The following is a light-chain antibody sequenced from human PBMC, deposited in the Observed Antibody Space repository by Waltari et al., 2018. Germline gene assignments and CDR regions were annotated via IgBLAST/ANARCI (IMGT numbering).Light chain of an antibody. CDR3: LHIYIISYT. J-gene: IGKJ2*01. Sequence: DIQMTQSPSSLSASIGDRITISCRANQTINKFLNWYQQKGSKAPMLLIFSASSLQSGVPLCFSGSGFWTDCTLTISSLQPEYFATYYWLHIYIISYTFGQ. V-gene: IGKV1-39*01. CDR1: QTINKF. CDR2: SAS.